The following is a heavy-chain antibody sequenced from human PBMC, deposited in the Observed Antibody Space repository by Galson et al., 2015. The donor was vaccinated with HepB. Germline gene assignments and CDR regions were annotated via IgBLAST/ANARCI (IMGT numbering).Heavy chain of an antibody. CDR1: GYTFTSYY. Sequence: SVKVSCKASGYTFTSYYMHWVRQAPGQGLEWMGIINPSGGSTSYAQKFQGRVTMTRDTSTSTVYVELSSLRSEDTAVYYCARDSLPSYYYDSSGISPDYWGQGTLVTVSS. CDR2: INPSGGST. CDR3: ARDSLPSYYYDSSGISPDY. V-gene: IGHV1-46*03. D-gene: IGHD3-22*01. J-gene: IGHJ4*02.